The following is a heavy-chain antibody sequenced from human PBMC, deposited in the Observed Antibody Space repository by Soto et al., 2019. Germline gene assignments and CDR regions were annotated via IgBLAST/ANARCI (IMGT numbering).Heavy chain of an antibody. D-gene: IGHD6-19*01. V-gene: IGHV4-34*01. CDR1: GGSFSGYY. J-gene: IGHJ6*02. Sequence: PSETLSLTCAVYGGSFSGYYWSWIRQPPGKGLEWIGEINHSGSTNYNPSLKSRVTISVDTSKNQFSLKLSSVTAADTAVYYCGSSGWYYYYGMDVWGQGTTVTVSS. CDR3: GSSGWYYYYGMDV. CDR2: INHSGST.